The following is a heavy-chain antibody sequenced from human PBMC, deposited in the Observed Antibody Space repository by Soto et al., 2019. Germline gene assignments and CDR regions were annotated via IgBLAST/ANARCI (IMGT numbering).Heavy chain of an antibody. CDR1: GYTFTSYA. CDR3: ARKNDFWSGYYTWDYYYYYMDV. V-gene: IGHV7-4-1*01. Sequence: ASVKVSCKASGYTFTSYAMNWVRQAPGQGLEWMGWINTNTGNPTYAQGFTGRFVFSLDTSVSTAYLQICSLKAEDTAVYYCARKNDFWSGYYTWDYYYYYMDVWGKGTTVTVSS. D-gene: IGHD3-3*01. CDR2: INTNTGNP. J-gene: IGHJ6*03.